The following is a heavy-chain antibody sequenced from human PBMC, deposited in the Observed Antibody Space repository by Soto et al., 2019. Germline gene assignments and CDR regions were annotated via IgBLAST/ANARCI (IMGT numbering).Heavy chain of an antibody. CDR2: INAGNGNT. Sequence: ASVKVSCKASGYTFTSYAMHWVRQAPGQRLEWMGWINAGNGNTKYSQKFQGRVTITRDTSASTAYMELSSLRSEDTAVYYCARDHHREYFFDYRAKGTLLTVS. V-gene: IGHV1-3*01. J-gene: IGHJ4*02. CDR3: ARDHHREYFFDY. CDR1: GYTFTSYA.